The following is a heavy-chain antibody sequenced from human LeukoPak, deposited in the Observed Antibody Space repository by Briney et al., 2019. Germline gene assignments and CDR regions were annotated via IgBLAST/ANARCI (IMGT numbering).Heavy chain of an antibody. J-gene: IGHJ4*02. D-gene: IGHD4-23*01. CDR2: ISGSGGST. Sequence: PGGSLRLSCAASGFTFSSYAMSWVRQAPGKGLEWVSAISGSGGSTYYADSVKGRFTISKDNSKATLYLQINSLRPEDTAVYYCARDLHGGYSSDYWGQGTLVTVSS. CDR3: ARDLHGGYSSDY. V-gene: IGHV3-23*01. CDR1: GFTFSSYA.